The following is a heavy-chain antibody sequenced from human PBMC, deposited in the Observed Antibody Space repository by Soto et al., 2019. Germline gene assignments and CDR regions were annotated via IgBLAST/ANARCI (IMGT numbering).Heavy chain of an antibody. D-gene: IGHD1-7*01. CDR2: IYYSGST. J-gene: IGHJ5*02. Sequence: SETLSLTCTVSGGSISSYYWSWIRQPPGKGLEWIGYIYYSGSTNYNPSLKSRVTISVDTSKNQFSLKLSSVTAADTAVYCCARAGYNWNYNWFDPWGQGTLVTVSS. CDR3: ARAGYNWNYNWFDP. V-gene: IGHV4-59*01. CDR1: GGSISSYY.